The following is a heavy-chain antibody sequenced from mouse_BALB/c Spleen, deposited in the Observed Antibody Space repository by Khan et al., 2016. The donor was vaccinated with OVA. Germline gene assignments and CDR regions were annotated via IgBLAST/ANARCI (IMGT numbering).Heavy chain of an antibody. J-gene: IGHJ4*01. CDR2: ISSGGHYT. CDR3: ARTINTAKGDYYAMDY. Sequence: EVQLVESGGDLVKPGGSLKLSCAASGFTFSSYGMSWVRQTPDKRLEWVATISSGGHYTYFPDSVRGRFTISRANAKNTLYLQMSSLKSEDTAMYYCARTINTAKGDYYAMDYWGQGTSGTVSS. CDR1: GFTFSSYG. D-gene: IGHD1-2*01. V-gene: IGHV5-6*01.